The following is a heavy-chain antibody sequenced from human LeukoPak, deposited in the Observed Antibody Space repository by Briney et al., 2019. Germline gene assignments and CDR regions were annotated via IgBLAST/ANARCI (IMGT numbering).Heavy chain of an antibody. D-gene: IGHD2-2*01. V-gene: IGHV3-74*01. Sequence: GGSLRLSCAASGFTLSSYWMHWIRQAPGKGLVWVSRINVDGSSTSYADSVKGRFTISRDSAKNTLYLEMNSLRAEDTAVYYCAKSCTSSTCQIEDWGQGTLVTVSS. J-gene: IGHJ4*02. CDR1: GFTLSSYW. CDR2: INVDGSST. CDR3: AKSCTSSTCQIED.